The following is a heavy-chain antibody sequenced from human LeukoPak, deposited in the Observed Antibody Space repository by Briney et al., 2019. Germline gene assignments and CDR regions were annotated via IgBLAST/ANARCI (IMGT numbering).Heavy chain of an antibody. CDR3: AITSGGVALTDY. CDR1: AGSISSYY. Sequence: SQTLSLTCTVSAGSISSYYWSWIRQPAGKGLEWIGRIYTSGSTNYNPSLKSRVTMSVGTSKNQFSLKLSSVTAADTAVYYCAITSGGVALTDYWGQGTLVTVSS. V-gene: IGHV4-4*07. CDR2: IYTSGST. J-gene: IGHJ4*02. D-gene: IGHD5-12*01.